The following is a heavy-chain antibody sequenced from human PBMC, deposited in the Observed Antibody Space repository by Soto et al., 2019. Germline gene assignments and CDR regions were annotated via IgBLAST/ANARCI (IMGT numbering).Heavy chain of an antibody. J-gene: IGHJ6*03. CDR1: GFTFSSYS. V-gene: IGHV3-48*01. CDR3: ARDSPIIAAADYYYYYMDV. D-gene: IGHD6-13*01. CDR2: ISSSSSTI. Sequence: SLRLSCAASGFTFSSYSMNWVRQAPGKGLEWVSYISSSSSTIYYADSVKGRFTISRDNAKNSLYLQMNSLRAEDTAVYYCARDSPIIAAADYYYYYMDVWGKGTTVTVSS.